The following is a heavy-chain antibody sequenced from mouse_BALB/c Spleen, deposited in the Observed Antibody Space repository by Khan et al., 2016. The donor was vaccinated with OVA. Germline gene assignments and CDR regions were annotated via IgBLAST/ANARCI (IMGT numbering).Heavy chain of an antibody. CDR1: GYTFTSYW. V-gene: IGHV1S81*02. D-gene: IGHD1-1*01. CDR2: TNPTNGRT. CDR3: ARIKKIVATYFDY. Sequence: QVQLQQPGAELVKAGASVKMSCKASGYTFTSYWMHWVKQRLGQGLEWFAETNPTNGRTYYNETFKSKATLTVDKSSSTAYMLLSGPTFEDSAVYYCARIKKIVATYFDYWGHGTTLTVSS. J-gene: IGHJ2*01.